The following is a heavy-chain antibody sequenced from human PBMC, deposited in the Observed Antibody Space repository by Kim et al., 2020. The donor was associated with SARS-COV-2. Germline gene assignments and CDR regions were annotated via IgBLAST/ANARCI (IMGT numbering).Heavy chain of an antibody. Sequence: SETLSLTCAVSSDSIISTTYYWAWIRQPPGRGLEWIGSIYYSGTTYYNPSLKSRVTISVDTSKSLFSLKLSSVTAADTAVYYCARLYSNGWYFDIWGQG. CDR2: IYYSGTT. CDR1: SDSIISTTYY. D-gene: IGHD6-19*01. CDR3: ARLYSNGWYFDI. V-gene: IGHV4-39*01. J-gene: IGHJ3*02.